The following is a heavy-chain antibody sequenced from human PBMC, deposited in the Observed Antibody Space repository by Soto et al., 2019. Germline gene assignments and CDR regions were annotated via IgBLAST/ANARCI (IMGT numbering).Heavy chain of an antibody. Sequence: QVQLVQSGAEVRKPGSSVTVSCKASGGTFSNYAISWVRQAPGQGLEWMGGIIPIVGTGSYAQKFQGRVTITADEPTTTAYMELSSLIFEDTAVYYCARVVILVPTASTHYYYHMDVWGPGTMVTVSS. CDR2: IIPIVGTG. J-gene: IGHJ6*02. V-gene: IGHV1-69*01. CDR3: ARVVILVPTASTHYYYHMDV. D-gene: IGHD2-2*01. CDR1: GGTFSNYA.